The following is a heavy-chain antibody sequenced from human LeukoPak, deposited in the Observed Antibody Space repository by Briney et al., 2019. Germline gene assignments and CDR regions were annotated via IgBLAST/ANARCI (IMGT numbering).Heavy chain of an antibody. CDR1: GYTFTSYG. D-gene: IGHD3-22*01. Sequence: ASVKVSCKASGYTFTSYGISWVRQAPGQGLEWMGWISAYNGNTNYAQKLQGRVTVTTDTSTSTAYMELRSLRSDDTAVYYCARFPVGITMIVVVPYYYGMDVWGQGTTVTVSS. J-gene: IGHJ6*02. V-gene: IGHV1-18*01. CDR2: ISAYNGNT. CDR3: ARFPVGITMIVVVPYYYGMDV.